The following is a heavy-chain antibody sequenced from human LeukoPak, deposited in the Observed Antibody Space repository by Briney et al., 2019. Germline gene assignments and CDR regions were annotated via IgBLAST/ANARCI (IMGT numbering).Heavy chain of an antibody. V-gene: IGHV3-7*03. CDR1: GFAFSSYW. CDR3: AEGGPYADFDY. CDR2: IRRDGSEK. D-gene: IGHD2-2*01. J-gene: IGHJ4*02. Sequence: GGSLRLSCAASGFAFSSYWMSWVRQAPGKGLEWVANIRRDGSEKYYVDSVKGRFTISRDNAKNSLYLQMNSLRAEDTALYYCAEGGPYADFDYWGQGTLVTVSS.